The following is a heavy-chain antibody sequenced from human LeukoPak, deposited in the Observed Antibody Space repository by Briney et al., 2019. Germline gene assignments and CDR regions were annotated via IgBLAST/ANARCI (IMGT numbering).Heavy chain of an antibody. CDR2: TQSDGIT. D-gene: IGHD2-8*01. J-gene: IGHJ3*02. CDR3: ATNAGPVPHDAFDI. V-gene: IGHV4-4*08. Sequence: SATLSLTFTVAGVSVTIYQWYWIRQPPGQGGEWIGYTQSDGITDYNPSLKSRVLISKDTSKNQVSLRLSSVTAADTAPYYCATNAGPVPHDAFDIWGQGTMVTVSS. CDR1: GVSVTIYQ.